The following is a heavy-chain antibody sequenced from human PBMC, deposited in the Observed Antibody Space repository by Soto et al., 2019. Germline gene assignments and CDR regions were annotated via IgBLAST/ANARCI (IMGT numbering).Heavy chain of an antibody. D-gene: IGHD1-26*01. J-gene: IGHJ3*02. CDR2: IYYSGST. Sequence: SETLSLTCTVSGGSISSYYWSWIRQPPGKGLEWIGYIYYSGSTNYNPSLKSRVTISVDTSKNQFSLKLSSVTAADTAVYYCASTSGSFDGHDAFDIWGQGAMVTVSS. CDR3: ASTSGSFDGHDAFDI. CDR1: GGSISSYY. V-gene: IGHV4-59*01.